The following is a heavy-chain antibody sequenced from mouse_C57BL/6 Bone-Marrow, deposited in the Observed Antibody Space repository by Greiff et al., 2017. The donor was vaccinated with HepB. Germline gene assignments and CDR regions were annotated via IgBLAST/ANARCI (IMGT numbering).Heavy chain of an antibody. CDR3: ARWATTSYAMDY. CDR2: ISSGSSTI. Sequence: VQLKESGGGLVKPGGSLKLSCAASGFTFSDYGMHWVRQAPEKGLEWVAYISSGSSTIYYADTVKGRFTISRDNAKNTLFLQMTSLRSEDTAMYYCARWATTSYAMDYWGQGTSVTVSS. D-gene: IGHD1-1*01. J-gene: IGHJ4*01. V-gene: IGHV5-17*01. CDR1: GFTFSDYG.